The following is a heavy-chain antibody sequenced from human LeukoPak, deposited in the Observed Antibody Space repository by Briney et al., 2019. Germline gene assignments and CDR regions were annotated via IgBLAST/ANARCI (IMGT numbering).Heavy chain of an antibody. CDR1: GYTFTSYG. V-gene: IGHV1-18*01. CDR2: ISAYNGNT. Sequence: GASVKVSCKASGYTFTSYGISWVRQAPGQGLEWMGWISAYNGNTNYAQKLQGRVTMTTDTSTSTAYMELRSLRSDDTAVYYCARDTRMLGCCSGGSCYFRYWGQGTLVTVSS. CDR3: ARDTRMLGCCSGGSCYFRY. D-gene: IGHD2-15*01. J-gene: IGHJ4*02.